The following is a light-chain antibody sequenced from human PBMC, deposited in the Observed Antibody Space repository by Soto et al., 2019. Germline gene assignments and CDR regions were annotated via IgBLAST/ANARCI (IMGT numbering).Light chain of an antibody. CDR2: DNS. V-gene: IGLV1-40*01. J-gene: IGLJ2*01. CDR3: QSYDSSLSGSV. Sequence: QSVLTQPPSVSGAPGQRVTISCTGSSSNIGAGYDVHWYQQLPGTAPKLLIYDNSIRPSGVPDRFSGSKSGTSASLAIAGLQAEDEADYHCQSYDSSLSGSVFGGGTQLTVL. CDR1: SSNIGAGYD.